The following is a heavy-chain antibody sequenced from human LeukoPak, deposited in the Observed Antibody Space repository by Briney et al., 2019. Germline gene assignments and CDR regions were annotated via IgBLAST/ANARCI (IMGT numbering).Heavy chain of an antibody. J-gene: IGHJ3*02. CDR3: ARDRLSGSSAFDI. D-gene: IGHD1-26*01. CDR2: ISSSGSTI. Sequence: GGSLRLSCAASGFTFSDYYISWIRQAPGKGLEWVSYISSSGSTIYYADSVKGRFTISRDNAKNSLYLQMNSLRAEDTAVYYCARDRLSGSSAFDIWGQGTMVTVSS. CDR1: GFTFSDYY. V-gene: IGHV3-11*04.